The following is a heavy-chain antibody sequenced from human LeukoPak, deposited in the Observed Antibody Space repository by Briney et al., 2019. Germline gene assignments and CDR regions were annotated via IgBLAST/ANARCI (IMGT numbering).Heavy chain of an antibody. Sequence: SETLSLTCTVSGGSISSYYWSWIRQPPGKGLEWIGYIYYSGSTNYNPSLKSRVTISVDTSKNQFSLKLSSVTAADTAVYYCARVSYCSGGSCYSGTIDYWGQGTLVTVSS. V-gene: IGHV4-59*01. D-gene: IGHD2-15*01. CDR1: GGSISSYY. CDR3: ARVSYCSGGSCYSGTIDY. J-gene: IGHJ4*02. CDR2: IYYSGST.